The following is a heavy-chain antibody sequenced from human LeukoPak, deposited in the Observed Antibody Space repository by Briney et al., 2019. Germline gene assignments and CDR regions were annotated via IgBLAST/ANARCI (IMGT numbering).Heavy chain of an antibody. CDR2: IYSGGST. D-gene: IGHD4-17*01. CDR1: GFTVSSNY. Sequence: PGGSLRPSCAASGFTVSSNYMSWVRQAPGKGLEWVSVIYSGGSTYYADSVKGRFTISRDNSKNTLYLQMNSLRAEDTAVYYCAREGYGDLANYWGQGTLVTVSS. J-gene: IGHJ4*02. CDR3: AREGYGDLANY. V-gene: IGHV3-53*01.